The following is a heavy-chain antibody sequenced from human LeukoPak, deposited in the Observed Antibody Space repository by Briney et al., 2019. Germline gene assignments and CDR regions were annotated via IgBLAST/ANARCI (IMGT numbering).Heavy chain of an antibody. V-gene: IGHV1-2*02. CDR3: ATWGLHFDI. J-gene: IGHJ3*02. Sequence: ASVKVSCKASGYSFTGHYMHWVRQAPGQGLEWMGWINPKSGDTNYAQKFQGRVTMTRDTSINTAYMELSRLTSDDTAVYFCATWGLHFDIWGQGTMVIVAS. D-gene: IGHD3-16*01. CDR1: GYSFTGHY. CDR2: INPKSGDT.